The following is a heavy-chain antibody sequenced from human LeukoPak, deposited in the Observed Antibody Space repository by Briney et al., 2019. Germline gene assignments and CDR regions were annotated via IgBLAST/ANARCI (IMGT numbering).Heavy chain of an antibody. CDR2: INPNSGGT. D-gene: IGHD3-22*01. CDR1: GYTFTGYY. V-gene: IGHV1-2*02. J-gene: IGHJ4*02. CDR3: ARDGPDSSGYYLIDY. Sequence: ASVKVSCKASGYTFTGYYMHWVRQAPGQGLEWIGWINPNSGGTNYAQKFQGRVTMHRDTSISTAYMELSRLRSDAPAVYYCARDGPDSSGYYLIDYWGQGTLVTVSS.